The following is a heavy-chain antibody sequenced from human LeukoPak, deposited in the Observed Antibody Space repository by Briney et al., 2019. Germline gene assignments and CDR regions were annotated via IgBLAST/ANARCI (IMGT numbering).Heavy chain of an antibody. V-gene: IGHV3-43*01. CDR1: GFNFDRYT. CDR2: AGWAGGTT. Sequence: GGSLRLSCATSGFNFDRYTIHWVRQAPGKGLEWVSLAGWAGGTTFYSDSVRGRFTISRDSGRKFVYLQMNSLTTDDTAFYFCAKELDTMSFDYWGQGALVTVSS. D-gene: IGHD3-10*02. CDR3: AKELDTMSFDY. J-gene: IGHJ4*02.